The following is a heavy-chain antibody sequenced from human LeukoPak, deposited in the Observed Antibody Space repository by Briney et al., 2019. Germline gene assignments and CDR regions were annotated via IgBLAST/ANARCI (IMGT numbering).Heavy chain of an antibody. CDR2: INWKTGNG. CDR3: TRRAARWQFDL. D-gene: IGHD5-24*01. V-gene: IGHV3-9*01. J-gene: IGHJ2*01. CDR1: GFNFDDYA. Sequence: GGSLRLSCAVSGFNFDDYAMHWVRQAPGRSLEWVSGINWKTGNGIYADSVKGRFTISRDNAKNSLYLQMSSLRAEDTALYYCTRRAARWQFDLWGRGTLPTVSS.